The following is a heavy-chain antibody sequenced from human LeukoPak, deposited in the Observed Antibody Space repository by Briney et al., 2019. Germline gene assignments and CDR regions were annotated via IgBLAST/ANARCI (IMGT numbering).Heavy chain of an antibody. CDR3: ARQGGYCTDTICHQSFDY. CDR1: GYSFSNYW. V-gene: IGHV5-51*01. CDR2: IYPGDSDT. Sequence: KGGESLKISCKGSGYSFSNYWIVWVRQMPGKGLEWMGIIYPGDSDTRYSPSFQGQVTISADKSISTAYLQWGSLKASDTAMYYCARQGGYCTDTICHQSFDYWGQGTLVTVSS. D-gene: IGHD2-2*03. J-gene: IGHJ4*02.